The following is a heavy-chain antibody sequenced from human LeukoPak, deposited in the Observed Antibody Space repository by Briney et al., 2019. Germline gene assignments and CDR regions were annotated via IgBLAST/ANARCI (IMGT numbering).Heavy chain of an antibody. CDR1: GYSFASYG. D-gene: IGHD4-11*01. Sequence: ASVKVSCKASGYSFASYGISWVRQAPGQGLKWMGWVSGYDGRTNYAQNLKGRVTVTAETSTSTVYMELRSLRSDDTAIYYCARDYYNDYEDTFDIWGQGAMVTVSS. V-gene: IGHV1-18*01. J-gene: IGHJ3*02. CDR2: VSGYDGRT. CDR3: ARDYYNDYEDTFDI.